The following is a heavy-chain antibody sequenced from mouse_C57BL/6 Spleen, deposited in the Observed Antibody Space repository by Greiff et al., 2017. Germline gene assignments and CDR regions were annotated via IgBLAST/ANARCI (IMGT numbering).Heavy chain of an antibody. D-gene: IGHD1-1*01. CDR3: ARGREYSGSSYEGYSDV. CDR2: IDPNSGGT. V-gene: IGHV1-72*01. CDR1: GYTFTSYW. J-gene: IGHJ1*03. Sequence: QVQLQQSGAELVKPGASVKLSCKASGYTFTSYWMHWVKQRPGRGLEWIGMIDPNSGGTKYNEKFKSKATLTVDKPSSTAYMQRSSQTSEEAAVDECARGREYSGSSYEGYSDVWGTGTTVTVSS.